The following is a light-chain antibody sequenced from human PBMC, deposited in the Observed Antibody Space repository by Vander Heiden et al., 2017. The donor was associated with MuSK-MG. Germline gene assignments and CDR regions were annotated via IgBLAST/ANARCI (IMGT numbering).Light chain of an antibody. CDR2: ESN. J-gene: IGLJ3*02. CDR3: QSYDSSNQV. V-gene: IGLV6-57*03. CDR1: SGGIANNY. Sequence: NFMLTQPHSVSESPGKTVTISCTRSSGGIANNYVQWYQQRPGSAPTTVIYESNQRPSGVPERFSGSIDSSSNSASLTISGLKTEDEADYYCQSYDSSNQVFGGGTKLTVL.